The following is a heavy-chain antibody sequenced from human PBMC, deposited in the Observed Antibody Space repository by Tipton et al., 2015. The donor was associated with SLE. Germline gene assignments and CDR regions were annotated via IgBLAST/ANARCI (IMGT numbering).Heavy chain of an antibody. CDR3: TDHDALHI. V-gene: IGHV3-30*04. CDR1: GFTAPTYV. CDR2: ISFDGSLK. J-gene: IGHJ3*02. Sequence: SLRLSCAASGFTAPTYVMHWVRQAPGKGLEWVAVISFDGSLKYYADSVKGRFTVSRDGSKNTMYLQMDSLRAEDTAVYYCTDHDALHIWGQGTMVTVSS.